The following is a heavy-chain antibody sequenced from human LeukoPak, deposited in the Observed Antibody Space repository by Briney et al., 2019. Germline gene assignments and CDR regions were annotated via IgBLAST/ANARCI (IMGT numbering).Heavy chain of an antibody. CDR3: AKDRAGYSYGTFEA. J-gene: IGHJ4*02. CDR2: ITNTGATT. Sequence: GGSLRLSCAASGFTFSNYAMTWVRQAPGKGLEWVSSITNTGATTYYADSVKGRFTISRDNSKTTLYFQMNSLRVEDTAIYYCAKDRAGYSYGTFEAWGQGALATVSS. CDR1: GFTFSNYA. D-gene: IGHD5-18*01. V-gene: IGHV3-23*05.